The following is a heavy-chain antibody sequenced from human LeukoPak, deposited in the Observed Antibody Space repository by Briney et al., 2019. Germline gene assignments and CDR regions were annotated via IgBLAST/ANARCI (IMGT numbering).Heavy chain of an antibody. V-gene: IGHV4-31*03. D-gene: IGHD3-3*01. CDR1: GGSLSSGGYY. J-gene: IGHJ3*02. Sequence: SETLSLTCTVSGGSLSSGGYYWRWIRQHPGKGLEWIGYIYYSGSTYYNPSLKSRVTISVDTSKNQFSLKLSSVTAADTAVYYCARDPTTITIFGVIHAFDIWGQGTMVTVSS. CDR3: ARDPTTITIFGVIHAFDI. CDR2: IYYSGST.